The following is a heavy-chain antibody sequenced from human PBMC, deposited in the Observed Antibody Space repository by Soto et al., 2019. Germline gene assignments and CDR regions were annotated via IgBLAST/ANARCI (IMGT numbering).Heavy chain of an antibody. CDR2: AYFSGST. V-gene: IGHV4-61*01. Sequence: SETLSLTCSVSGGSVSSGSYYWSWIRQPPGKGLEWIGYAYFSGSTNYNPPLKSRVAISLDFSKDQFSLRLTSVTAADTAVYYCAREAPLSNSPFEYWGQGALVTVSS. D-gene: IGHD6-6*01. CDR1: GGSVSSGSYY. J-gene: IGHJ4*02. CDR3: AREAPLSNSPFEY.